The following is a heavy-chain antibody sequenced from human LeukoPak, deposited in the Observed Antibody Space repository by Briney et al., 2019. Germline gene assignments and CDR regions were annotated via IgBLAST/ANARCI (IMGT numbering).Heavy chain of an antibody. CDR1: GGSVSRGSYY. CDR2: IYYSGNT. J-gene: IGHJ4*02. V-gene: IGHV4-61*01. Sequence: WEPLSLTCTVSGGSVSRGSYYWSWIRQPPGEGLGCIWDIYYSGNTIYNPSLKRRVTISVDTSKNQFSLRLSSVTAADTAVYYCARLTCMVWYTGMVIGNYFDYWGQGTLVTVSS. CDR3: ARLTCMVWYTGMVIGNYFDY. D-gene: IGHD5-18*01.